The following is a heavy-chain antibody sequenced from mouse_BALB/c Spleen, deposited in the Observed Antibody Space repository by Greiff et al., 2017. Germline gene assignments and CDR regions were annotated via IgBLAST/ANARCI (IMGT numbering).Heavy chain of an antibody. J-gene: IGHJ3*01. CDR2: ISNGGGST. Sequence: EVKLVESGGGLVQPGGSLKLSCAASGFTFSSYTMSWVRQTPEKRLEWVAYISNGGGSTYYPDTVKGRFTISRDNAKNTLYLQMSSLKSEDTAMYYCARRDYGPWFAYWGQGTLVTVSA. D-gene: IGHD1-1*01. CDR1: GFTFSSYT. V-gene: IGHV5-12-2*01. CDR3: ARRDYGPWFAY.